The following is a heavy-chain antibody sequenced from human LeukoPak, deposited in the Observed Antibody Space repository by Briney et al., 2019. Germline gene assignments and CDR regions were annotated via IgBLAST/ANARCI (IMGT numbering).Heavy chain of an antibody. V-gene: IGHV5-51*01. CDR3: ARYSAARPGDY. J-gene: IGHJ4*02. CDR1: GYSFTSYW. CDR2: IYPGDSDI. Sequence: GEALKISCKGSGYSFTSYWIGWVRQMPGKGLEWMGIIYPGDSDIKYSPSFQGQVTISADKSISTAYLQWSSLKASDTAMYFCARYSAARPGDYWGQGTLVTVSS. D-gene: IGHD6-13*01.